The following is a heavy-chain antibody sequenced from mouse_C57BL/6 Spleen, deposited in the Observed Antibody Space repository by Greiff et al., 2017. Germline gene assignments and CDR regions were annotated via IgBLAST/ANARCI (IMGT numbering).Heavy chain of an antibody. V-gene: IGHV1-80*01. Sequence: QVQLQQSGAELVKPGASVKISCKASGYAFSSYWRNWVKQRPGKGLEGIGQIYPGDGDTNYNGKFKGKATLTADKSSSTAYMQLSSLTSEDSAVYFCARCWEDFDYWGQGTTLTVSS. CDR1: GYAFSSYW. CDR3: ARCWEDFDY. D-gene: IGHD4-1*01. CDR2: IYPGDGDT. J-gene: IGHJ2*01.